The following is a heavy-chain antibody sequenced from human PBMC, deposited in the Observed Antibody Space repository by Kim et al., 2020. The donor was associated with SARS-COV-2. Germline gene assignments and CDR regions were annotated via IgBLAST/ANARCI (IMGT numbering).Heavy chain of an antibody. J-gene: IGHJ6*03. CDR2: IIPIFGTA. V-gene: IGHV1-69*13. CDR3: AGYTVVTPNDYYYYYMDV. Sequence: SVKVSCKASGGTFSSYAISWVRQAPGQGLEWMGGIIPIFGTANYAQKFQGRVTITADESTSTAYMELSSLRSEDTAVYYCAGYTVVTPNDYYYYYMDVWGKGTTVTVSS. D-gene: IGHD2-15*01. CDR1: GGTFSSYA.